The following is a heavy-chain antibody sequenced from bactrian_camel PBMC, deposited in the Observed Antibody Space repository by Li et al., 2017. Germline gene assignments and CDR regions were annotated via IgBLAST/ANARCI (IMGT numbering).Heavy chain of an antibody. J-gene: IGHJ4*01. V-gene: IGHV3-2*01. Sequence: HVQLVESGGGSVQAGGSLTLSCTVSGDTYGGTYDRSCLGWFRQAPGKEREGVAFIYTPTGTTSYGDSVKGRFTISQDSAKNTLNLQMNNLKPEDTGMYYCAAKYATQACSLESMRPQFWGRGTQVTVS. CDR1: GDTYGGTY. CDR2: IYTPTGTT. CDR3: AAKYATQACSLESMRPQF. D-gene: IGHD1*01.